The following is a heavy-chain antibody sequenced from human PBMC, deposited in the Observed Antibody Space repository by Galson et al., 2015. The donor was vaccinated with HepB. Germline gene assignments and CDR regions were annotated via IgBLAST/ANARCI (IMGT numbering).Heavy chain of an antibody. V-gene: IGHV1-2*02. Sequence: SVKVSCKASGYTFTGYYMHWVRQAPGQGLEWMGWINPNSGGTNYAQKFQGRVTMTRDTSISTAYMELSRLRSDDTAVYYCAREAGGSYDASYYYYMDVWGKGTTVTVPS. CDR3: AREAGGSYDASYYYYMDV. D-gene: IGHD1-26*01. CDR1: GYTFTGYY. J-gene: IGHJ6*03. CDR2: INPNSGGT.